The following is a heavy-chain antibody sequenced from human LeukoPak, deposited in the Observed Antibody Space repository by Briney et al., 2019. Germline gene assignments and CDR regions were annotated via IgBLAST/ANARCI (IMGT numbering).Heavy chain of an antibody. CDR1: GFTFSTYE. CDR3: AKHPIAVAGTDYFDY. D-gene: IGHD6-19*01. J-gene: IGHJ4*02. CDR2: ISSSGTTI. Sequence: GGSLRLSCAASGFTFSTYEMNWVRQAPGKGLEWISYISSSGTTIYYADSVKGRFTISRDNSKNTLYLQMNSLRAEDTAVYYCAKHPIAVAGTDYFDYWGQGTLVTVSS. V-gene: IGHV3-48*03.